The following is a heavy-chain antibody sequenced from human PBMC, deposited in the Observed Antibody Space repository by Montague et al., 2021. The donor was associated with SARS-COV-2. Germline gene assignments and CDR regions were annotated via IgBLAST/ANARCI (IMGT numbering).Heavy chain of an antibody. J-gene: IGHJ6*02. V-gene: IGHV3-48*03. CDR2: ISSSGSTI. D-gene: IGHD5-24*01. CDR1: GFTFSSYE. Sequence: SLRLSCAASGFTFSSYEMNWVRQAPGKGLEWVSYISSSGSTIYCADSVKGRFTISRDNAKNSLYLQMSSLRAEDTAIYYCASDSGIEIPDYYYSMDVWGQGTTVTVSS. CDR3: ASDSGIEIPDYYYSMDV.